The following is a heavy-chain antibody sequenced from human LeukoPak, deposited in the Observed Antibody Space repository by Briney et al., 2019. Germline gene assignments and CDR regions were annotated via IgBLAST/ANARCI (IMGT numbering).Heavy chain of an antibody. D-gene: IGHD5-18*01. CDR3: ATGYGPTPYYFDY. CDR2: IYYSGST. CDR1: GGSLSSYY. Sequence: SETLSLTCTVSGGSLSSYYWSWIRQPPGKGLEWIGYIYYSGSTNYNPSLKSRVTISVDTSKNQFSLKLSSVTAADTAVYYCATGYGPTPYYFDYWGQGTLVTVSS. J-gene: IGHJ4*02. V-gene: IGHV4-59*01.